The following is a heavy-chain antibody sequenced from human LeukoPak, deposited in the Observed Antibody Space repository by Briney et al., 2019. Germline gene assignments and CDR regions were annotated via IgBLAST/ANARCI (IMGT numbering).Heavy chain of an antibody. CDR2: IHRGGNT. D-gene: IGHD3-10*01. J-gene: IGHJ4*02. CDR3: ARDPGYGLGVDYGDY. Sequence: GGFLRLSCAASGFTVSGNYMSWVRQAPGKGLEWLSVIHRGGNTYYADSVKGRFTISRDSSKNTVFLQMDSLRAEDTAVYYCARDPGYGLGVDYGDYWGQGTLVTVSS. CDR1: GFTVSGNY. V-gene: IGHV3-66*01.